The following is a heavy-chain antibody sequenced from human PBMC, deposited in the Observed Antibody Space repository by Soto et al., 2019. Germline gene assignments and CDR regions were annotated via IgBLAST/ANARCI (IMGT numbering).Heavy chain of an antibody. CDR3: AKDDPLGDPYYYYYYGMDV. J-gene: IGHJ6*02. D-gene: IGHD4-17*01. Sequence: PWGSLRLSCAASGFTFSSYAMSWVRQAPGKGLEWVSAISGSGGSTYYADSVKGRFTISRDNSKNTLYLQMNSLRAEDTAVYYCAKDDPLGDPYYYYYYGMDVWGQGTTVTVSS. V-gene: IGHV3-23*01. CDR2: ISGSGGST. CDR1: GFTFSSYA.